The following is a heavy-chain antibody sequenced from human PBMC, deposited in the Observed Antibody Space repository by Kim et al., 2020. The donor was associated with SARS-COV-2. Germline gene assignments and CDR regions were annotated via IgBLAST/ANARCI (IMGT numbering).Heavy chain of an antibody. J-gene: IGHJ3*02. D-gene: IGHD6-13*01. CDR3: ARLGRGSSWSTTAFDI. Sequence: SETLSLTCTVSGGSISSYYWSWIRQPPGKGLEWIGYIYNSGSTNYNPSLKSRVTISVDTSKNQFSLKLSSVTAADTAECYCARLGRGSSWSTTAFDIWGQGTMVTVSS. CDR2: IYNSGST. CDR1: GGSISSYY. V-gene: IGHV4-59*08.